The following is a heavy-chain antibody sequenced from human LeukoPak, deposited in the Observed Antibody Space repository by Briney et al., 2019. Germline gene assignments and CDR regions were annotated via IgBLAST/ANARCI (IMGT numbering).Heavy chain of an antibody. D-gene: IGHD2-21*02. CDR3: AREGRVYCGGDCYADY. J-gene: IGHJ4*02. V-gene: IGHV3-30-3*01. CDR1: GFTFSSYA. CDR2: ISYDGSNK. Sequence: GRSLRLSCAASGFTFSSYAMHWVRQAPGKGLEWVAVISYDGSNKYYADSVKGRFTISRDNSKNTLYLQMNSLRVEDTAVYYCAREGRVYCGGDCYADYWGQGTLVTVSS.